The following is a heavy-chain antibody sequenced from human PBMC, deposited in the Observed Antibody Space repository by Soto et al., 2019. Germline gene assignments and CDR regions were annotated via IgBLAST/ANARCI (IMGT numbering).Heavy chain of an antibody. CDR3: ARAGSGWYYYYYGMDV. V-gene: IGHV4-31*03. Sequence: QVQLQESGPGLVKPSQTLSLTCTVSGGSISSGGYYWSWIRQHPGKGLEWIGYIYYSGSTYYNPSLKSRVTISVDTSKNQFSLKLSSVTAADTAVYYCARAGSGWYYYYYGMDVWGQGTTVTVSS. CDR1: GGSISSGGYY. J-gene: IGHJ6*02. CDR2: IYYSGST. D-gene: IGHD6-19*01.